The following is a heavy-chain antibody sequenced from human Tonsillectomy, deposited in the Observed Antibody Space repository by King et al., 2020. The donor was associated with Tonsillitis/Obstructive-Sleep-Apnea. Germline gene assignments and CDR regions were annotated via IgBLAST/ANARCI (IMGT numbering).Heavy chain of an antibody. CDR1: GGSISSRNFC. J-gene: IGHJ6*03. CDR2: IYYSGST. CDR3: ARQTGDYFYYYYMDV. Sequence: PLQESGPGLVKPSETLSLTCTVSGGSISSRNFCWGWIRQPPGKGLEWIGSIYYSGSTYYNPSLKSRVTISVDTSKNQFSLKLSSVTAADTAVYYCARQTGDYFYYYYMDVWGKGTTVTVSS. V-gene: IGHV4-39*01. D-gene: IGHD7-27*01.